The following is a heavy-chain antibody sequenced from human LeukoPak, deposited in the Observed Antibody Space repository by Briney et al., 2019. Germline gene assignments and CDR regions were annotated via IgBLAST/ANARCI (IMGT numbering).Heavy chain of an antibody. Sequence: GASVKVSCKASGGTFSSYAISWVRQAPGQGLEWMGGIIPIFGTANYAQKFQGRVTITADESTGTAYMELSSLRSEDTAVYYCARDRGTTGMNRNYYYYGMDVWGQGTTVTVSS. CDR3: ARDRGTTGMNRNYYYYGMDV. CDR2: IIPIFGTA. D-gene: IGHD1-1*01. J-gene: IGHJ6*02. V-gene: IGHV1-69*13. CDR1: GGTFSSYA.